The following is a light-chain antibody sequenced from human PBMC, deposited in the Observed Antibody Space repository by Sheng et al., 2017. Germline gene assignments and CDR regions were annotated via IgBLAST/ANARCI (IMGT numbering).Light chain of an antibody. CDR1: QSISTN. J-gene: IGKJ3*01. CDR2: AAS. CDR3: QQYNAYPVT. V-gene: IGKV1-39*01. Sequence: DIQMTQSPSSLSPSVGDRVTITCRASQSISTNLNWYQQKPGKAPKLLIYAASSLQSGVPSRFSGSGSGTDFTLTISSLQPEDFATYYCQQYNAYPVTFGPGTKVDV.